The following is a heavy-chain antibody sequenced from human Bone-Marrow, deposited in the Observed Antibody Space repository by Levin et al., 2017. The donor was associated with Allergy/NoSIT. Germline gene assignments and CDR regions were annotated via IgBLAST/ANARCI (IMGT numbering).Heavy chain of an antibody. CDR3: VRGGLNAFDV. V-gene: IGHV3-13*01. D-gene: IGHD3/OR15-3a*01. CDR2: IGNAGDT. J-gene: IGHJ3*01. Sequence: SCAASGFTFSTYDMHWVRQVTGKGLEWVSVIGNAGDTYYSGSVKGRFTISRENAKNSLFLQMNSLRAGDTAVYYCVRGGLNAFDVWGQGTMVTVSS. CDR1: GFTFSTYD.